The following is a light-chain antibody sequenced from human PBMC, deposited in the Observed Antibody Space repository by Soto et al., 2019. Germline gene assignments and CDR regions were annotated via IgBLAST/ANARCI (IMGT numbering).Light chain of an antibody. J-gene: IGKJ4*01. V-gene: IGKV3-20*01. Sequence: ESVLTESPCTLSLSPGERATLSCRASQSVSSNYLAWYQQKPGQAPRLLIYGASSRAAGIPDRFSGSGSGTDFTLTINSLEPEDFAVYFCHQRAGWPPTFGGGTKVDIK. CDR3: HQRAGWPPT. CDR1: QSVSSNY. CDR2: GAS.